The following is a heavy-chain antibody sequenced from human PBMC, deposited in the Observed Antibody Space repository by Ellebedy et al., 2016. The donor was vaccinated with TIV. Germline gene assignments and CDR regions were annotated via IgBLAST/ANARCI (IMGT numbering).Heavy chain of an antibody. CDR1: GFMFWNYR. CDR2: ISISSDII. D-gene: IGHD1-26*01. V-gene: IGHV3-48*01. CDR3: ARSSYSGSFQDAFDL. Sequence: GESLKISCAASGFMFWNYRMNWVRQAPGRGLEWLAHISISSDIIYYADSVKGRFTISRVNVENSLYLQMESLRAEDTALYYCARSSYSGSFQDAFDLWGQGTKVTVSS. J-gene: IGHJ3*01.